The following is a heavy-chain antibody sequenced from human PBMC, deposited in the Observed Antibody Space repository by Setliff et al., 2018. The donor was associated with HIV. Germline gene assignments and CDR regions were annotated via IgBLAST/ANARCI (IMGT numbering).Heavy chain of an antibody. V-gene: IGHV3-23*01. Sequence: GSLRLSCAASGFTVSFYAMSWVRQAPGKGLEWVSAIVGSGGSTYYADSVKGRFTISRDNSKNTLYLQMNSLRAEDTAVYYCAKDRWDSGGYYYYGMDVWGQGTTVTVSS. CDR2: IVGSGGST. J-gene: IGHJ6*02. CDR3: AKDRWDSGGYYYYGMDV. D-gene: IGHD3-10*01. CDR1: GFTVSFYA.